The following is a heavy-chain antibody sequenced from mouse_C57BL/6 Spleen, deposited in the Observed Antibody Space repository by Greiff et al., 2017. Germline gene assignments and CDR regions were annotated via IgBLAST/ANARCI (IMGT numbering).Heavy chain of an antibody. J-gene: IGHJ4*01. CDR2: ISSGSSTI. CDR1: GFTFSDYG. V-gene: IGHV5-17*01. CDR3: ARLRPYYYAMDY. D-gene: IGHD1-2*01. Sequence: EVQVVESGGGLVKPGGSLKLSCAASGFTFSDYGMHWVRQAPEKGLEWVAYISSGSSTIYYADTVKGRFPISRDNAKNTLFLQMTSLRSEDTAMYYCARLRPYYYAMDYWGQGTSVTVSS.